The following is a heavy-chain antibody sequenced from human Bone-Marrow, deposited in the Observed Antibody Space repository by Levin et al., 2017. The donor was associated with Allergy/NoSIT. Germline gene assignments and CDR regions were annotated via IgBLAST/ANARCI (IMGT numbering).Heavy chain of an antibody. CDR2: IDWDDDK. Sequence: QTLSLTCTFSGFSLSTSGMCVSWIRQPPGKALEWLALIDWDDDKYYSTSLKTRLTISKDTSKNQVVLTMTNMDPVDTATYYCAREYCSSSRDYGMDVWGQGTTVTVSS. V-gene: IGHV2-70*01. J-gene: IGHJ6*02. D-gene: IGHD2-2*01. CDR3: AREYCSSSRDYGMDV. CDR1: GFSLSTSGMC.